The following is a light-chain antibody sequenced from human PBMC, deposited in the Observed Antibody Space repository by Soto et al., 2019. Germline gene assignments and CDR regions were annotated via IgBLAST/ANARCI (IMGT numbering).Light chain of an antibody. CDR3: QVWDTSSDHYV. CDR2: DDS. V-gene: IGLV3-21*02. Sequence: SYELPQSPSVSVAPGQTATLTCGGDNIGTYSVHWYQQKPGQAPVLVVYDDSARPSGIPERFSGSHSGSTATLTISRVEAGDEADYHCQVWDTSSDHYVFGTGTKLTVL. CDR1: NIGTYS. J-gene: IGLJ1*01.